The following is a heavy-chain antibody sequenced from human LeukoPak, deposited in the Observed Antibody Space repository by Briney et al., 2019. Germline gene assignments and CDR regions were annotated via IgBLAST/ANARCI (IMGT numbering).Heavy chain of an antibody. CDR2: ISSSGSTI. Sequence: GGSLRLSCAASGFTFSDYYMSWIRQAPGKGLEWVSYISSSGSTIYYADSVKGRFTISRDNAKNSLYLQMNCLRAEDMAVYYCARAQTREYYDFWSGYYPDYWGQGTLVTVSS. V-gene: IGHV3-11*04. CDR1: GFTFSDYY. J-gene: IGHJ4*02. CDR3: ARAQTREYYDFWSGYYPDY. D-gene: IGHD3-3*01.